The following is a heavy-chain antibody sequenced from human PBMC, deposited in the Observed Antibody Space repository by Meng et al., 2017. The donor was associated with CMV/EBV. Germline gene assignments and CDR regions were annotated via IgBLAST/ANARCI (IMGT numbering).Heavy chain of an antibody. CDR1: GFTFSNYA. D-gene: IGHD4-11*01. V-gene: IGHV3-30*04. CDR3: AREGHSNSRGFDY. J-gene: IGHJ4*02. CDR2: TSYDGRTT. Sequence: ASGFTFSNYAMYWVRQAPGKGLEWVAVTSYDGRTTFYADSVKGRFTISRDNSKNTLYLQMSSLRPADTAVYYCAREGHSNSRGFDYWGQGTLVTVSS.